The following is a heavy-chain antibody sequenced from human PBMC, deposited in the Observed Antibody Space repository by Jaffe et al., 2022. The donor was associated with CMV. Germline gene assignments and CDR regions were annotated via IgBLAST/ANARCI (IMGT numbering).Heavy chain of an antibody. J-gene: IGHJ2*01. V-gene: IGHV4-39*01. CDR2: ISYDGST. D-gene: IGHD3-16*02. CDR3: ARHRHYRTLFDL. CDR1: TFSITSNLYY. Sequence: QLQLQESGPGLVKPSETLSLTCTVSTFSITSNLYYWGWIRQPPGKGLEWIGSISYDGSTYYSPSLKSRVTVSRDTSKSQFSLKLSSMTAADTAVYYCARHRHYRTLFDLWVRGTLVTVSS.